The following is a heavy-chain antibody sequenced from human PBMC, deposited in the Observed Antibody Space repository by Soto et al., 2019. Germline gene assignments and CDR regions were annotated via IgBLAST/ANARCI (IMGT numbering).Heavy chain of an antibody. Sequence: SETLSLTCTVSGGSVSSGDYFWSWLRQSPGKRLEWIAYVYYSGSTNYNPSLKSRATISVDTSKSQVSLTLTSMTAADAALYYCARSPNYYYYGFDVWGQGTAVTVSS. CDR1: GGSVSSGDYF. J-gene: IGHJ6*02. CDR3: ARSPNYYYYGFDV. CDR2: VYYSGST. V-gene: IGHV4-61*08. D-gene: IGHD3-10*01.